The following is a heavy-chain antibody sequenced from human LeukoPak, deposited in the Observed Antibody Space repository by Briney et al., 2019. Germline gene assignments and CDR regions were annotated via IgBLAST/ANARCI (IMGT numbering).Heavy chain of an antibody. J-gene: IGHJ5*02. D-gene: IGHD1-7*01. CDR3: ARQLELRWFDP. V-gene: IGHV4-4*07. Sequence: SETLSLTCTVSGGYISSYYWSWIRQPAGKGLEWIGRIYTSGSTNFNPSLKSRVTMSVDTSKNQFSLKLSSVTAADTAVYYCARQLELRWFDPWGQGTLVTVSS. CDR1: GGYISSYY. CDR2: IYTSGST.